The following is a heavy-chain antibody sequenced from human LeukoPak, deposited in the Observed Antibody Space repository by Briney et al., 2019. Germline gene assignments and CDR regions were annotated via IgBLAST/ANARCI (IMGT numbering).Heavy chain of an antibody. D-gene: IGHD6-13*01. CDR1: GGSVRSDNSY. CDR3: AAGTAADY. V-gene: IGHV3-11*03. J-gene: IGHJ4*02. Sequence: LSLTCTVSGGSVRSDNSYWSWIRQPPGKGLEWISYISSSSSYTDYAASVKGRFTISRDNAKSALYLQMNSLRVEDTAVYYCAAGTAADYWGQGTLVIVSS. CDR2: ISSSSSYT.